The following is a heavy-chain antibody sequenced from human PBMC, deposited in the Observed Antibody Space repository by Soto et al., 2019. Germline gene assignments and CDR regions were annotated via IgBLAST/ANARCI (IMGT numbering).Heavy chain of an antibody. CDR2: IKQDGSEK. CDR3: ASSIEFYFDY. V-gene: IGHV3-7*01. D-gene: IGHD2-2*01. CDR1: GFTFSNYW. Sequence: EVHLVESGGGLVQPGGSLRLSCAASGFTFSNYWMSWVRQAPGKGLEWAANIKQDGSEKYYVDSVKGRFTISRDNAKNSLYLQMNSLRAEDTAVYYCASSIEFYFDYWGQGALVTVSS. J-gene: IGHJ4*02.